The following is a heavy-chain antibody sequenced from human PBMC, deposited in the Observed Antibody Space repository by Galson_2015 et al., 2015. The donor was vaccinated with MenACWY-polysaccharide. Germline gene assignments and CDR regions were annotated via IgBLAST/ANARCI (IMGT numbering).Heavy chain of an antibody. V-gene: IGHV3-23*01. Sequence: SLRLSCAASGFDFSSYAMSWVRQAPGKGLEWVSTMSGRRGYTYYADSVKGRFTISRDNSRNTLYLQMSNLRADDTAIYSCATHPKGTVSRWYDYWGQGTLVTVSS. J-gene: IGHJ4*02. CDR2: MSGRRGYT. D-gene: IGHD2-15*01. CDR3: ATHPKGTVSRWYDY. CDR1: GFDFSSYA.